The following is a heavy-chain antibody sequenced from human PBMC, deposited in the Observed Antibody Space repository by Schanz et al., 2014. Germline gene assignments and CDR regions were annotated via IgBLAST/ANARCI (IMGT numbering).Heavy chain of an antibody. V-gene: IGHV3-9*01. J-gene: IGHJ4*02. Sequence: SGFMFEDYAMHLVRQAPGKGLEWVSGLSWNSGSKLYADSVKGRFTISRSNAKNSVYRQRNSLKDEDTAVHYCAKDYAIAAQMDFDSRVQGTV. CDR2: LSWNSGSK. CDR1: GFMFEDYA. CDR3: AKDYAIAAQMDFDS. D-gene: IGHD6-6*01.